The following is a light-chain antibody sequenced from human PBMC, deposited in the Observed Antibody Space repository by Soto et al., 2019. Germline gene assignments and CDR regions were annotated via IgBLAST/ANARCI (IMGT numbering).Light chain of an antibody. CDR2: RNN. CDR1: SSNIGGNY. Sequence: QSVLTQPPSASGTPGQSVTISCSGSSSNIGGNYVYWYQQFPGMAPKLLIYRNNQRPSGVPDRFSGSKSGTSAFLAISGLRSDDEADYYCATWDATLLACVFGGGTKLTVL. V-gene: IGLV1-47*01. J-gene: IGLJ3*02. CDR3: ATWDATLLACV.